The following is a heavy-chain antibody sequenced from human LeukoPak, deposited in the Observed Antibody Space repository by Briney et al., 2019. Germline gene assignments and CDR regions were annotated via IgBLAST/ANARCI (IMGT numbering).Heavy chain of an antibody. CDR3: ASRDPCSDGTCYGLAY. Sequence: QSGGSLRLSCAASGFTFSNYVMTWVRQAPGKRLQWVSGIHESGGSTYYADSVKGRFTISRDNSKNTLYLQMNSLRAEDTAVYYCASRDPCSDGTCYGLAYWGQGTLVTVSS. CDR1: GFTFSNYV. D-gene: IGHD2-15*01. J-gene: IGHJ4*02. CDR2: IHESGGST. V-gene: IGHV3-23*01.